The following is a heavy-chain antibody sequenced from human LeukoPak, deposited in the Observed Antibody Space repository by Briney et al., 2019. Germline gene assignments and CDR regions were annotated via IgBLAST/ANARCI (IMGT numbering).Heavy chain of an antibody. D-gene: IGHD3-10*01. Sequence: ASVKVSCKASGYTFTGYYFHWVRQAPGLGLEWMGWINPNSGGTNYAQRFQGRVTLTWDTSISTAYMELNRLTSDDTAVYYCAASDGHIKAGYYYYMDVWGKGTSVTVSS. V-gene: IGHV1-2*02. J-gene: IGHJ6*03. CDR2: INPNSGGT. CDR3: AASDGHIKAGYYYYMDV. CDR1: GYTFTGYY.